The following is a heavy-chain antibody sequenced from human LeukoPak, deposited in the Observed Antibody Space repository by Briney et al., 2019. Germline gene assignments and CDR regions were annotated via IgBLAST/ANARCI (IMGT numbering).Heavy chain of an antibody. CDR2: VSYDGSDK. V-gene: IGHV3-30*18. Sequence: PGGSLRLSCAASGFTFSNYGMLWVRQAPGKGVDWVAVVSYDGSDKHNADSVKGRFTISRDNSKNTLYLQLNSLRGDDTAVYYCANRFCTSSGCGVAYWGQGTLVTVSS. CDR3: ANRFCTSSGCGVAY. D-gene: IGHD2-2*01. CDR1: GFTFSNYG. J-gene: IGHJ4*02.